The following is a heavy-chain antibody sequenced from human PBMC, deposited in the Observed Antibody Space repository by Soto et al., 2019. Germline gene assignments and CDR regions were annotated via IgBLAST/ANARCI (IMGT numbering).Heavy chain of an antibody. CDR1: GAAISSGGYY. J-gene: IGHJ4*02. V-gene: IGHV4-39*01. CDR3: ARGDTIGARRREY. D-gene: IGHD1-1*01. CDR2: IYYSGST. Sequence: QPQLQESGPGLVKPSETLSLTCTVSGAAISSGGYYWGWIRQPPGKGLEWIGSIYYSGSTQYNPSLKGRVTMSVNTSTIQLSLRLSSVTAADTAVYYCARGDTIGARRREYWGQGTLATVSS.